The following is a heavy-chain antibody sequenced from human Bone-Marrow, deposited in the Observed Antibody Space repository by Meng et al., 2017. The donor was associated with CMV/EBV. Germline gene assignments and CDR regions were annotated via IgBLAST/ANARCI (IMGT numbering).Heavy chain of an antibody. V-gene: IGHV4-34*01. J-gene: IGHJ4*02. CDR1: GGSFSGYY. CDR3: ARAQEVAGRFCVY. D-gene: IGHD6-19*01. Sequence: QVRLQQWGAGRFTPSESMSLTCAVYGGSFSGYYWSWLRQHPGKGLEWIGEINNSGSTNYHPSLKSRVTITAENSQNQFSLKLSSVTAANTVVYYCARAQEVAGRFCVYWGQGTLVTVSS. CDR2: INNSGST.